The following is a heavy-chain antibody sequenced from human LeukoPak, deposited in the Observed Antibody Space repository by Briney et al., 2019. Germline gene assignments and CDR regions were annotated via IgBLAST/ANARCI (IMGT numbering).Heavy chain of an antibody. Sequence: GGSLRLSCAASGFTFSSYAMHWVRQAPGKGREWVAVISYDGSNKYYAHSVKGRFTISRDNSKNTLYLQMNSLRAEDTAVYYCARSSGRLCGGYYYYGMDVWGQGTTVTVSS. CDR2: ISYDGSNK. D-gene: IGHD3-10*01. CDR3: ARSSGRLCGGYYYYGMDV. V-gene: IGHV3-30-3*01. CDR1: GFTFSSYA. J-gene: IGHJ6*01.